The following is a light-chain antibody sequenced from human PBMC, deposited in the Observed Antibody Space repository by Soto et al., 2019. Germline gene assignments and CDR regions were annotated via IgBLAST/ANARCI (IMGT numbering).Light chain of an antibody. J-gene: IGKJ5*01. V-gene: IGKV3-11*01. CDR3: QQRSNWLIT. CDR1: QSVSSY. Sequence: EIVLTQSPATLSLSPRERATISYSTSQSVSSYLAWYQQKPGQAPRLLIYDASNRATGIPARFSGSGSGTDFTLTISSLVPEDFAVYYCQQRSNWLITFGQGTRLEIK. CDR2: DAS.